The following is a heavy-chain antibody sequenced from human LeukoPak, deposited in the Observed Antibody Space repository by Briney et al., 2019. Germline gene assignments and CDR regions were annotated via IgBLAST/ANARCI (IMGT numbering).Heavy chain of an antibody. Sequence: KPSETLSLTCTVSGGSISSYYWSWIRQPPGKGLEWIGYIYYSGSTNYNPSLRSRVTISVDTSKNQFSLKLSSVTAADTAVYYCARVGQLAFDYWGQGTLVTVSS. CDR3: ARVGQLAFDY. V-gene: IGHV4-59*12. J-gene: IGHJ4*02. D-gene: IGHD2-2*01. CDR1: GGSISSYY. CDR2: IYYSGST.